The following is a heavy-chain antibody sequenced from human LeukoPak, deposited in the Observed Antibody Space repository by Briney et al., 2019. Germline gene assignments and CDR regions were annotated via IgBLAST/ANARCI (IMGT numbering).Heavy chain of an antibody. CDR2: ISGSGGST. CDR1: GFTFSSYA. D-gene: IGHD1-26*01. Sequence: GGFLRLSCAASGFTFSSYAMSWVRQAPGKGLEWVSAISGSGGSTYYADSVKGRFTISRDNSKNTLYLQMNSLRAEDTAVYYCAKKYSGSYYEVPIDYWGQGTLVTVSS. J-gene: IGHJ4*02. V-gene: IGHV3-23*01. CDR3: AKKYSGSYYEVPIDY.